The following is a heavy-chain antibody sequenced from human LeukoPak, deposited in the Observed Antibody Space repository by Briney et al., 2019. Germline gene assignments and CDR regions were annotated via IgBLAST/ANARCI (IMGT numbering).Heavy chain of an antibody. V-gene: IGHV4-39*07. J-gene: IGHJ2*01. D-gene: IGHD3-22*01. CDR1: GGSISSSSDY. Sequence: SSETLSPTCTVSGGSISSSSDYWGWIRQAPGKGLEWIGSIYYHENTYYNSSLKSRVTISVDTSKNQFSLKLTSVDAADTAVYYCARGIYDSNAFYHYWYFDLWGRGTLVTVSS. CDR2: IYYHENT. CDR3: ARGIYDSNAFYHYWYFDL.